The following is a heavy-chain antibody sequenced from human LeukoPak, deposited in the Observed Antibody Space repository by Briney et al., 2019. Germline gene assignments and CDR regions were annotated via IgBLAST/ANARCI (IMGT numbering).Heavy chain of an antibody. CDR3: ASFGRITIFGVVIPHYFDY. CDR2: INHSGST. D-gene: IGHD3-3*01. Sequence: KPSETLSLTCALYGGSFSGYYWSWIRQPPGKGLEWIGEINHSGSTNYNPSLKSRVTISVDTSKNQFSLKLSSVTAADTAVYYCASFGRITIFGVVIPHYFDYWGQGTLVTVSS. V-gene: IGHV4-34*01. CDR1: GGSFSGYY. J-gene: IGHJ4*02.